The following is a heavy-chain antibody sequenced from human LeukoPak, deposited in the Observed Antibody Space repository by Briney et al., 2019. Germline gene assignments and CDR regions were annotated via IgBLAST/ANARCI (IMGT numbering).Heavy chain of an antibody. CDR3: AKGGRNSPSVPVDL. Sequence: GGSLRLSCAASGFTFSSYAMSWVRQAPGKGLEWVSTISASGASTYYADSVKGRFTVSRDNSKNTLYLQMSSLRAEDTAVYYCAKGGRNSPSVPVDLWGRGTLVTVSS. CDR1: GFTFSSYA. D-gene: IGHD5/OR15-5a*01. J-gene: IGHJ2*01. V-gene: IGHV3-23*01. CDR2: ISASGAST.